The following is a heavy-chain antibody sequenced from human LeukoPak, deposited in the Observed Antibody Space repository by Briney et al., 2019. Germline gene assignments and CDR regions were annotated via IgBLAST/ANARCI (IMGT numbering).Heavy chain of an antibody. J-gene: IGHJ6*03. CDR3: ARGGYYYYYMDV. CDR1: GFTFSSYV. Sequence: GSLRLSCAASGFTFSSYVMHWVRQAPGKGLEWVSSISSSSAYIYYADSVKGRFTISRDNAKNSLYLQMNSLRAEDTAVYYCARGGYYYYYMDVWGKGTTVTVSS. CDR2: ISSSSAYI. V-gene: IGHV3-21*01.